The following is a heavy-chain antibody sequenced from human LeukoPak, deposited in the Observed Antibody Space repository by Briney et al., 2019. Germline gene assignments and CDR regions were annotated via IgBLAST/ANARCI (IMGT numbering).Heavy chain of an antibody. Sequence: ASVKVSCKASGYTFTSYAMHWVRQAPGQRLEWMGWINAGNGNTKYSQKFQGRVTITRGTSASTAYMELSSLRSEDTAVYYCARDVSYDYVWGSYRYPTNDAFDIWGQGTMVTVSS. CDR1: GYTFTSYA. V-gene: IGHV1-3*01. CDR3: ARDVSYDYVWGSYRYPTNDAFDI. J-gene: IGHJ3*02. D-gene: IGHD3-16*02. CDR2: INAGNGNT.